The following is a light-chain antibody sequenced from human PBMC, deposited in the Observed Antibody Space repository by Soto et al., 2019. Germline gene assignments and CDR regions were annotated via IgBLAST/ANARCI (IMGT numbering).Light chain of an antibody. Sequence: QLVLTQSPSASASLGASVKLTCTLSSGHSSYAIAWHQQQPEKGPRYLMKLNSDGSHSKGDEIPDRFSGSSSGAERYLTTSCLQSEDEADYYCQTWGTGIHVEVGGGTELTVL. J-gene: IGLJ2*01. CDR2: LNSDGSH. CDR1: SGHSSYA. CDR3: QTWGTGIHVE. V-gene: IGLV4-69*01.